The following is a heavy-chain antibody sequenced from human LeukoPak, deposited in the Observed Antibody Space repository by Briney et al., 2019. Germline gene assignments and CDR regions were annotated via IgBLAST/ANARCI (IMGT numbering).Heavy chain of an antibody. Sequence: VSVKVSCKASGYTFTSYYMHWVRQAPGQGLEWMGIINPSGGSTSYAQKFQGRVTMTRDTSTSTVYMELSSLRSEDTAVYYCARALLYYYDSSGYYAPDAFDIWGQGTMVTVSS. CDR3: ARALLYYYDSSGYYAPDAFDI. J-gene: IGHJ3*02. CDR2: INPSGGST. D-gene: IGHD3-22*01. CDR1: GYTFTSYY. V-gene: IGHV1-46*01.